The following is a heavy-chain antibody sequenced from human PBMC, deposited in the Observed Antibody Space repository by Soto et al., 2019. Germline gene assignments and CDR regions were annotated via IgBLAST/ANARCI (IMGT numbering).Heavy chain of an antibody. CDR1: GGTFSSYT. Sequence: SVKVSCKASGGTFSSYTISWVRQAPGQGLEWMGRIIPILGIANYAQKFQGRVTITADKSTSTAYMELSSLRSEDTAVYYCATYCSGGSCYSRHFDYWGQGTLVTVSS. V-gene: IGHV1-69*02. D-gene: IGHD2-15*01. J-gene: IGHJ4*02. CDR3: ATYCSGGSCYSRHFDY. CDR2: IIPILGIA.